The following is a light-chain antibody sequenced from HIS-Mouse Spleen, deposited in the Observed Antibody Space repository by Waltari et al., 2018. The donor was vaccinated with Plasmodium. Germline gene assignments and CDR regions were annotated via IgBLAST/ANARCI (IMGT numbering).Light chain of an antibody. J-gene: IGKJ3*01. CDR2: DAS. CDR3: QQYDNLPPLFT. CDR1: QDISNY. V-gene: IGKV1-33*01. Sequence: DIQMTQSPSSLSASVGDRVTITCQASQDISNYLNWYQQNPGKAPKLLIYDASNLETGVPSRFSGSGSGTDFTFTISSLQPEDIATYYCQQYDNLPPLFTFGPGTKVDIK.